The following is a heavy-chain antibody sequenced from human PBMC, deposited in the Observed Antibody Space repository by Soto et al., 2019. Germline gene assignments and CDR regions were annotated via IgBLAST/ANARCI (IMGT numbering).Heavy chain of an antibody. Sequence: QVQLQESGPGLVKPSETLSLTCTVSGGSISSYYWSWIRQPPGKGLEWIGHIYYSGSTNYTPSLKSRVTISVDTSKNQFSLKLSSVTAADTAVYYCARGHSSGWYFDFWGQGTLVTVSS. CDR3: ARGHSSGWYFDF. CDR1: GGSISSYY. V-gene: IGHV4-59*01. CDR2: IYYSGST. J-gene: IGHJ4*02. D-gene: IGHD6-19*01.